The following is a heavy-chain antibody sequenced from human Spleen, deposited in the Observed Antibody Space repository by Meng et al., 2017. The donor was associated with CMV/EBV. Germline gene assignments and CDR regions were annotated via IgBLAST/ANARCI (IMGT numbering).Heavy chain of an antibody. CDR2: IYYSGHT. CDR1: GDSFNVYY. CDR3: AGELEERSTHWFDP. Sequence: GSLRLSCSVSGDSFNVYYWSWIRQPPGKGLEWIGYIYYSGHTNYNPSLKSRVTMSVNTSKNQISLKLNSVTAADTAMYYCAGELEERSTHWFDPWAREPWSPSPQ. V-gene: IGHV4-59*01. J-gene: IGHJ5*02. D-gene: IGHD1-1*01.